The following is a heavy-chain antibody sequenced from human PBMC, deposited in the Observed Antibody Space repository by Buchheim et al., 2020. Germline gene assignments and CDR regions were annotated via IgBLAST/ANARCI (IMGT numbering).Heavy chain of an antibody. V-gene: IGHV3-74*03. CDR1: GFTFSSYW. Sequence: EVQVVESGGGLVQPGGSLRLSCAASGFTFSSYWMHWVRQAPGKGLVWVSRTNSDGGSKTYAGSVKGRFTISRDNAKKTLYLQMNSLRADDTAVYYFSRGRGAEGRGFDYWGQGTL. J-gene: IGHJ4*02. D-gene: IGHD1-26*01. CDR3: SRGRGAEGRGFDY. CDR2: TNSDGGSK.